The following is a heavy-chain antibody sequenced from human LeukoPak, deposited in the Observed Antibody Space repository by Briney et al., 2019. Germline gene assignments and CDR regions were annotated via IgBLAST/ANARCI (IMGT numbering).Heavy chain of an antibody. CDR3: AGSGQLKFDY. Sequence: GRSLRLSCAASGFTFDDYAMHWVRQAPGKGLEWVSGISWNSGSIGYADSVKGRFTISRDNAKNSLYLQMNSLRAEDMALYYCAGSGQLKFDYWGQGTLVTVSS. CDR1: GFTFDDYA. J-gene: IGHJ4*02. CDR2: ISWNSGSI. D-gene: IGHD5-12*01. V-gene: IGHV3-9*03.